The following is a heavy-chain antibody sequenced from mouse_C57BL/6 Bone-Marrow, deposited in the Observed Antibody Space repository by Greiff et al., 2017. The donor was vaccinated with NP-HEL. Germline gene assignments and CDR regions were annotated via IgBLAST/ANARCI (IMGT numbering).Heavy chain of an antibody. CDR2: FHPYNDDP. CDR3: ARGGNYGYYLDY. V-gene: IGHV1-47*01. J-gene: IGHJ2*01. D-gene: IGHD2-1*01. Sequence: QVQLQQSGAELVKPGASVKMSCKASGYTFTTYPIEWVKQNHGKSLEWIGNFHPYNDDPEYIEKFKNKATLTVEKSSSTVYLELSRLTSDDSSVYYGARGGNYGYYLDYGGQGTTLTVSS. CDR1: GYTFTTYP.